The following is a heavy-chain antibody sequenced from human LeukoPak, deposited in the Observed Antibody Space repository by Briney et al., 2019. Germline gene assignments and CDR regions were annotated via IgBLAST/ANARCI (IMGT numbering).Heavy chain of an antibody. J-gene: IGHJ5*02. D-gene: IGHD1-26*01. CDR1: GFTFSSYA. Sequence: GGSLRLSCAASGFTFSSYAMHWVRQAPGKGLEWVAVISYDGSNKYYADSVKGRFTISRDNSKNTLYLQMNSLRAEDTAVYYCARSISGSYSNWFDPWGQGTLVTVSS. CDR3: ARSISGSYSNWFDP. V-gene: IGHV3-30*04. CDR2: ISYDGSNK.